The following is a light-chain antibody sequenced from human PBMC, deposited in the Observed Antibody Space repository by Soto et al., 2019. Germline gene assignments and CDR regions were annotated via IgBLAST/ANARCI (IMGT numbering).Light chain of an antibody. J-gene: IGLJ3*02. V-gene: IGLV1-40*01. CDR3: QSYDSSLSSWV. Sequence: QSVLTQPPSVSGAPGQRVTISCTGRSSSIGSVYDVHWYKQLPGTAPKLLIYGNTNRPSGVPDRFSGSKSGTSASLAITGLQPEDEADYYCQSYDSSLSSWVFGGGTKLTVL. CDR2: GNT. CDR1: SSSIGSVYD.